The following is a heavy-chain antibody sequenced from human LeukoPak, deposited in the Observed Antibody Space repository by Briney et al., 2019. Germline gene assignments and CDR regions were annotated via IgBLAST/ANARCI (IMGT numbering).Heavy chain of an antibody. CDR2: IHSSGIT. Sequence: PSETLSLTCTVSGGPISSYYWSWIRQSAGKGLEWVGRIHSSGITDYNPSLKSRITVSVDTSKNQFSLKLSSVTAADTAVYYCARVVSGYNFDYWGQGTLVTVSS. D-gene: IGHD6-13*01. J-gene: IGHJ4*02. CDR1: GGPISSYY. CDR3: ARVVSGYNFDY. V-gene: IGHV4-4*07.